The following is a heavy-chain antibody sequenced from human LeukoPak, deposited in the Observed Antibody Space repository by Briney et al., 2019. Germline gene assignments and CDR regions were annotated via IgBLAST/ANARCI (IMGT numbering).Heavy chain of an antibody. CDR3: ARYHVLSRGVNWFDP. D-gene: IGHD2-2*01. J-gene: IGHJ5*02. CDR2: IETSGST. V-gene: IGHV4-61*02. Sequence: SETLSLTCTVSGGSISSGRYYWSWIRQPAGKGLEWIGRIETSGSTKYNPSLNSRVTISVDTSKNQFSLKLSSVTAADTAVYYCARYHVLSRGVNWFDPWGQGTLVTVSS. CDR1: GGSISSGRYY.